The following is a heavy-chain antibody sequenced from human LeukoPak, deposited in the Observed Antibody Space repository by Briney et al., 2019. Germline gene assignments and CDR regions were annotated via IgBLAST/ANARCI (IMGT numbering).Heavy chain of an antibody. J-gene: IGHJ5*02. D-gene: IGHD3-10*01. CDR3: ARLMVRGVRGVWFDP. Sequence: SETLSLTCTVSGGSISSTTYYWGWIRQPPGKGLEWIGSIYYSGRTYYNPSLKSRVTISVDTSKNQFSLKLTSVTAADTAVYYCARLMVRGVRGVWFDPWGQGTLVTVSS. CDR1: GGSISSTTYY. CDR2: IYYSGRT. V-gene: IGHV4-39*01.